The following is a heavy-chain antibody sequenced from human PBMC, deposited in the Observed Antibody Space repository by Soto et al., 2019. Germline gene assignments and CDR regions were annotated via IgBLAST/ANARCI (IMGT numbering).Heavy chain of an antibody. CDR3: AREYSSSGVYYYYGMDV. Sequence: SQTLSLTCAISGDSVSSNSAAWNWIRQSSSRGLEWLGRTYYRSKWYNDYAVSVKSRITINPDTSKNQFSLQLNSVTPEDTAVYYCAREYSSSGVYYYYGMDVWGQGTTVTVSS. CDR1: GDSVSSNSAA. CDR2: TYYRSKWYN. V-gene: IGHV6-1*01. D-gene: IGHD6-13*01. J-gene: IGHJ6*02.